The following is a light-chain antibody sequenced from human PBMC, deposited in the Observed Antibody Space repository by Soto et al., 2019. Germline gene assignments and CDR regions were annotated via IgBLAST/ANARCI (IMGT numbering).Light chain of an antibody. Sequence: QSALTQPPSASGSPGQSVTISCTGINSDVGGDDYVSWYQQHPGKAPKLMIYEASKRPSGVPDRFSGSKSGNTASLTVSGLQAEDEADYYCSSYAGSNNYVFGTGTKVTVL. CDR1: NSDVGGDDY. CDR2: EAS. CDR3: SSYAGSNNYV. J-gene: IGLJ1*01. V-gene: IGLV2-8*01.